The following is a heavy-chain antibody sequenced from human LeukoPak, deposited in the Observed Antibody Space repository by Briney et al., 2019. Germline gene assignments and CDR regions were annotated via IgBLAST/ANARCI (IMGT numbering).Heavy chain of an antibody. CDR1: GFIFSSYW. CDR2: INTDGSST. D-gene: IGHD3-16*01. CDR3: ARVGSGGGPFDY. J-gene: IGHJ4*02. Sequence: PGGSLRLSCAASGFIFSSYWMHWVRHAPGKGLAWVSRINTDGSSTSYADSVKGRFTISRDNAKNTLYLQMNSLRAEDTAVYYCARVGSGGGPFDYWGQGTLVTVSS. V-gene: IGHV3-74*01.